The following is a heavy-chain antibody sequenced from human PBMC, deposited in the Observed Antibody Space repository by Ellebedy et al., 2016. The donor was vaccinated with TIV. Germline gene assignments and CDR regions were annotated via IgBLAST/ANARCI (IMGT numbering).Heavy chain of an antibody. D-gene: IGHD5-12*01. J-gene: IGHJ3*01. CDR2: INPHVVVP. CDR1: GYSFTAYH. CDR3: ARDKVATLRDAFGV. V-gene: IGHV1-2*02. Sequence: ASVKVSXXASGYSFTAYHIHWVRQAPGQGLEWMGWINPHVVVPKYAQQYEGRVTMTADTSTSTAYMELKRLSSDDTAIYYCARDKVATLRDAFGVWGQGTTVRVS.